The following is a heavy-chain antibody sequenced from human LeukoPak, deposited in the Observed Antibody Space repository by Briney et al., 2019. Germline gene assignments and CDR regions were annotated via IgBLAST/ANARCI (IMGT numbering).Heavy chain of an antibody. CDR2: VYYGGST. CDR1: GYSISSGYF. CDR3: AGGGRHAYSHFDY. D-gene: IGHD4-23*01. Sequence: SETLSLTCAVSGYSISSGYFWGWIRQAPGKGLEWIASVYYGGSTFYNPSLKSRVTISIDTSKNQFSLKVNSVTAAETAVYYWAGGGRHAYSHFDYWARGILVTV. V-gene: IGHV4-38-2*01. J-gene: IGHJ4*02.